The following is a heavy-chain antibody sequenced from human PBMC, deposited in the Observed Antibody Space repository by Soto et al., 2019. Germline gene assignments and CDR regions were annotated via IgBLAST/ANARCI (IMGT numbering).Heavy chain of an antibody. V-gene: IGHV3-15*07. Sequence: GGSLRLSCAASGFTFSNAWMNWVRQAPGKGLEWVGRIKSKTDGGTTDYAAPVKGRFTISRDDSKNTLYLQMNSLKTEDTAVYYCTTPDIVVVPAARAGMDVWGQGTTVTVSS. D-gene: IGHD2-2*01. CDR3: TTPDIVVVPAARAGMDV. J-gene: IGHJ6*02. CDR1: GFTFSNAW. CDR2: IKSKTDGGTT.